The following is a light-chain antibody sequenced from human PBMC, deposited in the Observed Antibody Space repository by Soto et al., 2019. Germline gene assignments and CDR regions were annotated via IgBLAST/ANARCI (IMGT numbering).Light chain of an antibody. CDR1: SSDVGGYDY. V-gene: IGLV2-14*01. CDR2: EVT. J-gene: IGLJ1*01. Sequence: QSVLTQPASVSGSPGQSITISCTGTSSDVGGYDYVSWYQQHPGTAPRHIIFEVTNRPSGVSNRFSGSKSGNTASLTISGLQAEDEADYYCTSYTSSSTQVFGTGTRSPS. CDR3: TSYTSSSTQV.